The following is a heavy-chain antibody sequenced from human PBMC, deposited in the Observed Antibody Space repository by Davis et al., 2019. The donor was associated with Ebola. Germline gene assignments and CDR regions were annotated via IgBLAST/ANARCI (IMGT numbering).Heavy chain of an antibody. D-gene: IGHD5-18*01. CDR1: GFTLSGYD. CDR3: ARSVDTPVVPYFDY. CDR2: IWDDGSNK. J-gene: IGHJ4*02. Sequence: GESLKISCAASGFTLSGYDMNWVRQAPGKGLQWVAVIWDDGSNKYYADSVKGRFTISRDNSKNTQYLEMNSLRAEDTAVYYCARSVDTPVVPYFDYWGQGALVTVSS. V-gene: IGHV3-33*01.